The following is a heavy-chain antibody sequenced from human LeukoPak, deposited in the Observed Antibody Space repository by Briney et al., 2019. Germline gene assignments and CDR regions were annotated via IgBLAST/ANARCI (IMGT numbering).Heavy chain of an antibody. J-gene: IGHJ2*01. CDR3: ARHLYYYDSSGYQSPYWYFDL. D-gene: IGHD3-22*01. V-gene: IGHV4-39*01. CDR2: IYYSGRP. CDR1: GGSLSSSSYY. Sequence: PSETLSLTCTVSGGSLSSSSYYWGWIRQPPGKGLEWIGSIYYSGRPYYNPSLRSRVTISVDTSKTLFSLKLSSVTAADTAVYYCARHLYYYDSSGYQSPYWYFDLWGRGTLVTVSS.